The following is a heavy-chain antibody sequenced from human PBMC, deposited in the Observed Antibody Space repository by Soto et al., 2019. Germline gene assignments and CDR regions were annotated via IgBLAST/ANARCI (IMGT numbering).Heavy chain of an antibody. J-gene: IGHJ6*02. D-gene: IGHD4-17*01. V-gene: IGHV6-1*01. CDR2: TYYRSKWYN. CDR1: GDSVSSNSAA. CDR3: VRTGPTVSSYYYGMDV. Sequence: SQTLSLTCAISGDSVSSNSAAWNWIRQSPSRGLEWLGRTYYRSKWYNDYEVSVKSRITINPDTSKNQFSLQLNSVTPEDTAVYYCVRTGPTVSSYYYGMDVWGQGTTVTVSS.